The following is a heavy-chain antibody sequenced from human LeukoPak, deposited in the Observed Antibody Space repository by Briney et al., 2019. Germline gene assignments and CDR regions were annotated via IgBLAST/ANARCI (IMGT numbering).Heavy chain of an antibody. J-gene: IGHJ6*03. Sequence: ASVKVSCKASGYTFTGYYMHWVRQAPGQGLEWMGWINPNSGGTNYAQKFQGRVTMTRDTSISTAYMELSRLRSDDTAVYYCARVGSSSWYSYYYYMDVWGKGTTVTVSS. V-gene: IGHV1-2*02. CDR3: ARVGSSSWYSYYYYMDV. D-gene: IGHD6-13*01. CDR2: INPNSGGT. CDR1: GYTFTGYY.